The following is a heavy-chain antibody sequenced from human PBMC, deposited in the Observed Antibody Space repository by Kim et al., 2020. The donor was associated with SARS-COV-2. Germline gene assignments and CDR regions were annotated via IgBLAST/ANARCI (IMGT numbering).Heavy chain of an antibody. J-gene: IGHJ4*02. CDR3: ARAREGYSYGWFDY. CDR2: IYYIGST. D-gene: IGHD5-18*01. V-gene: IGHV4-30-4*01. Sequence: SETLSLTCTVSGGSIASADYYWSWIRQPPGKGLEWIGYIYYIGSTYYNPSLKSRVTISVDTSKNQFSLKLSSVTAADTAVYSCARAREGYSYGWFDYWGQGTLVTVSS. CDR1: GGSIASADYY.